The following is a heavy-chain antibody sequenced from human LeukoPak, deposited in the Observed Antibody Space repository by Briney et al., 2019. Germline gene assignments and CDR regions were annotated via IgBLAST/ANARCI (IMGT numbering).Heavy chain of an antibody. V-gene: IGHV3-23*01. D-gene: IGHD6-19*01. CDR3: VTRGWADYYYYMDV. J-gene: IGHJ6*03. Sequence: GGSLRLSCAASGFTFSTYGMSWVRQAPGKGLKWVSAISGSGITTYYADSVKGRFTISRDNSKNTLYLQMNSLRAEDTAVYYCVTRGWADYYYYMDVWGKGTTVTVSS. CDR2: ISGSGITT. CDR1: GFTFSTYG.